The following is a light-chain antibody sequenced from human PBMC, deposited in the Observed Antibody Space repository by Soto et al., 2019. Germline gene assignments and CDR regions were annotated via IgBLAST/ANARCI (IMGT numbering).Light chain of an antibody. J-gene: IGLJ1*01. V-gene: IGLV2-14*03. Sequence: QSVLAQPASVSGSPGHSITISCTGTISDVSGYNFVSWYQQYPGEAPKLMIYDVSNRPSGVSNRFSGSKSGNTASLTISGLQAEDEADYYCSSYTSSNTYVFGTGTKVTVL. CDR3: SSYTSSNTYV. CDR2: DVS. CDR1: ISDVSGYNF.